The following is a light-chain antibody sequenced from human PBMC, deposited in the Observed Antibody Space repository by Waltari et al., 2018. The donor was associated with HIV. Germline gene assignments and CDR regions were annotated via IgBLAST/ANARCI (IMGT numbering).Light chain of an antibody. CDR2: EVT. V-gene: IGLV2-8*01. CDR1: SSDVGGYNS. Sequence: QSALTQPPSASGSPGQSVAISCTGTSSDVGGYNSVSWYQQHPGKAPKLMIYEVTKRPAGLPVRFSGSKSGNTASLTVSGLQAEDEADYYCSSYAGSNNVLFGGGTKLTVL. CDR3: SSYAGSNNVL. J-gene: IGLJ2*01.